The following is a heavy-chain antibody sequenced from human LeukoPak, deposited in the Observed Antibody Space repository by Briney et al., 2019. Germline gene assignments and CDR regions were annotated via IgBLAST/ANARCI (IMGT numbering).Heavy chain of an antibody. CDR1: GFTFSSYA. V-gene: IGHV3-30-3*01. D-gene: IGHD2-15*01. Sequence: GGSLRLSCAASGFTFSSYAMHWVRQAPGKGLEWVAVISYDGSNKYYADSVKGRFTISRDNSKNTLYLQMNSLRAEVTAVYYCARAPVHCSGGSCYSESFDYWGQGTLVTVSS. J-gene: IGHJ4*02. CDR3: ARAPVHCSGGSCYSESFDY. CDR2: ISYDGSNK.